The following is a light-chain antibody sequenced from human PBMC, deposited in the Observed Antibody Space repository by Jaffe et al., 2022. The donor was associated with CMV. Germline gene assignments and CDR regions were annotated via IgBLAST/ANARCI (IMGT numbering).Light chain of an antibody. CDR3: QLRGNWPPYA. CDR2: DAS. CDR1: QSVGTY. V-gene: IGKV3-11*01. J-gene: IGKJ2*01. Sequence: EIVLTQSPATLSLSPGERATLSCRASQSVGTYLAWYQQIPGQAPRLLIYDASNRAIGIPTRFSGSGSGTDFTLTISSLEPEDFAVYYCQLRGNWPPYAFGQGTKVEIK.